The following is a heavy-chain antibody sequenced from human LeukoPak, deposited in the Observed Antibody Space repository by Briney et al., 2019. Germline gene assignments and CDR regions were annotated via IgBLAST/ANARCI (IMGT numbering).Heavy chain of an antibody. D-gene: IGHD6-19*01. CDR1: GFTFSSYG. CDR3: AKEGRSRGWYPTAVDTYFDY. Sequence: GGSLRLSCAASGFTFSSYGLHWVRQAPGKGLEGVAFIRYDASNRYYADSVKGRFTISRDNSKNTLYLQMNSLRPEDTAVYYCAKEGRSRGWYPTAVDTYFDYWGQGTLVTVSS. V-gene: IGHV3-30*02. J-gene: IGHJ4*02. CDR2: IRYDASNR.